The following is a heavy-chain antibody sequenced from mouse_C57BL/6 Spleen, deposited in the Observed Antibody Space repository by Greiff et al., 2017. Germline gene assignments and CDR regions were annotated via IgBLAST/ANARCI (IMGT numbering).Heavy chain of an antibody. V-gene: IGHV5-9-1*02. CDR1: GFTFSSYA. CDR3: TRDQIVEDYFDY. J-gene: IGHJ2*01. CDR2: ISSGGDYI. Sequence: EVQLVESGEGLVKPGGSLKLSCAASGFTFSSYAMSWVRQTPEKRLEWVAYISSGGDYIYYADTVKGRFTISRDNARNTLYLQMSSLKSEDTAMYYCTRDQIVEDYFDYWGQGTTLTVSS.